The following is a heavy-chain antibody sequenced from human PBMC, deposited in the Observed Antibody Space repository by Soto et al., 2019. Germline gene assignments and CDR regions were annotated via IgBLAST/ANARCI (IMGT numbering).Heavy chain of an antibody. D-gene: IGHD6-6*01. J-gene: IGHJ6*02. V-gene: IGHV3-21*01. CDR2: ISSSSSYI. CDR3: ARYPTPYSSSDSDYYYYGMDV. Sequence: PGGSLRLSCAASGFTFSSYSMNWVRQAPGKGLEWVSSISSSSSYIYYADSVKGRFTISRDNAKNSLYPQMNSLRAEDTAVYYCARYPTPYSSSDSDYYYYGMDVWGQGTTATVSS. CDR1: GFTFSSYS.